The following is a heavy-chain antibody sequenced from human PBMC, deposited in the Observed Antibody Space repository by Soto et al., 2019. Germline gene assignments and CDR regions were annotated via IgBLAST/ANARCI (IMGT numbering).Heavy chain of an antibody. D-gene: IGHD3-3*01. CDR2: ISAYNGNT. CDR1: GYTFTSYG. V-gene: IGHV1-18*01. J-gene: IGHJ5*02. Sequence: GASVEVSCKASGYTFTSYGISWVRQAPGQGLEWMGWISAYNGNTNYAQKLQGRVTMTTDTSTSTAYMELRSLRSDDTAVYYCARGLRFLEWFEVDPWGQGTLVTVSS. CDR3: ARGLRFLEWFEVDP.